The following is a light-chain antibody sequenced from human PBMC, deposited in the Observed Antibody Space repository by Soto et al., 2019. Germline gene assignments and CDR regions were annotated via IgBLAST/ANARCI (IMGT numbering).Light chain of an antibody. CDR3: CSYAGSSSVV. J-gene: IGLJ2*01. CDR2: EGT. Sequence: QSALTQPASVSGSPGQSITISCTGTSSDVGGYNYVSWYQQHPGKAPKLMIYEGTKRPSGISNRFSGSKSGNTASLTISGLQAEDEADYYCCSYAGSSSVVLGGGTKVTVL. CDR1: SSDVGGYNY. V-gene: IGLV2-23*01.